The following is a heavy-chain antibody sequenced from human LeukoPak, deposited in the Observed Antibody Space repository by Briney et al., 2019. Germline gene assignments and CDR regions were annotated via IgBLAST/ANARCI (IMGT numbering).Heavy chain of an antibody. D-gene: IGHD3-16*01. CDR3: ARGLGGRNDAFDI. V-gene: IGHV3-21*01. CDR2: ISSSSNYI. J-gene: IGHJ3*02. Sequence: KSGGSLRLSCAASGFTFSNYYMKWVRQAPGKGLEWVSSISSSSNYIYYADSVKGRFTISRDIAKNSLYLQMNSLRAEDTAVYYCARGLGGRNDAFDIWGQGTMVTVSS. CDR1: GFTFSNYY.